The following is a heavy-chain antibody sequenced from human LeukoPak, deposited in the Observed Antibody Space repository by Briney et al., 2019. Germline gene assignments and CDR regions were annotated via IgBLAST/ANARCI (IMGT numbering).Heavy chain of an antibody. CDR1: GDSVSSNSAA. CDR2: TYYRSKWKK. V-gene: IGHV6-1*01. CDR3: AGEGGMAEAAFDI. Sequence: SQTLSLTCAISGDSVSSNSAAWNWIRQSPSRGLEWLGRTYYRSKWKKDYAVSVKSRITINPDSSKNQFSLQLNSVTPEDTAVYYCAGEGGMAEAAFDIWGQGTMVTVSS. D-gene: IGHD6-13*01. J-gene: IGHJ3*02.